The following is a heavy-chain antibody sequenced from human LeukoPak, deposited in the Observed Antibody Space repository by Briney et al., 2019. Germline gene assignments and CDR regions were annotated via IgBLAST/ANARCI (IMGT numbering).Heavy chain of an antibody. D-gene: IGHD6-19*01. CDR3: ARASGIYGSGWYFDY. V-gene: IGHV3-23*01. J-gene: IGHJ4*02. CDR1: GFTFNNYV. Sequence: PGGSLRLSCAASGFTFNNYVMGWVRQAPGKGLEWVSTINGGGYNTYYADSVKGRFTISRDNSKNTLSLQVNTLRAEDTAVYYCARASGIYGSGWYFDYWGQGTLVTVSS. CDR2: INGGGYNT.